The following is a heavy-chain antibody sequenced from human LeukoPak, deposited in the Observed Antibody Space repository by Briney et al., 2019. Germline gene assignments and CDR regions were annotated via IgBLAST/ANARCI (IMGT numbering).Heavy chain of an antibody. CDR3: AKVGYYDSSGYWDLDY. CDR2: ISGSGGST. CDR1: GFTFSSYA. V-gene: IGHV3-23*01. J-gene: IGHJ4*02. D-gene: IGHD3-22*01. Sequence: PGGSLRLSCAASGFTFSSYAMSWVRQAPGKGVEGVSAISGSGGSTYHADSVKGRFTISRDNSKNTLYLQMNSLRAEDTAVYYCAKVGYYDSSGYWDLDYWGQGTLVTVSS.